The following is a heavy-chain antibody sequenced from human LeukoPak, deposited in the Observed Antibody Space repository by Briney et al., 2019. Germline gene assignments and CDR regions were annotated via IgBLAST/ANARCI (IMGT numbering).Heavy chain of an antibody. V-gene: IGHV1-18*01. CDR1: GYTFTSYG. D-gene: IGHD5-18*01. CDR3: ARDTYIYGSSAYYFDY. CDR2: ISAYNGNT. J-gene: IGHJ4*02. Sequence: ASVKVSCKASGYTFTSYGISWVRQAPGQGLGWMGWISAYNGNTNYAQKLQGRVTMTTDTSTSTAYMELRSLRSDDTAVYYCARDTYIYGSSAYYFDYWGQGTLVTVSS.